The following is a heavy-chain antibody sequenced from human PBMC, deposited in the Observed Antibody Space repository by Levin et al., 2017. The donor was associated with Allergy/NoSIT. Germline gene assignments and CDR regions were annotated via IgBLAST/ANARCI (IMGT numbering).Heavy chain of an antibody. CDR1: GFTFDDYA. CDR3: AKVARADYGGKEGYFDY. D-gene: IGHD4-23*01. CDR2: ISWNSGSI. J-gene: IGHJ4*02. Sequence: SCAASGFTFDDYAMHWVRQAPGKGLEWVSGISWNSGSIGYADSVKGRFTISRDNAKNSLYLQMNSLRAEDTALYYCAKVARADYGGKEGYFDYWGQGTLVTVSS. V-gene: IGHV3-9*01.